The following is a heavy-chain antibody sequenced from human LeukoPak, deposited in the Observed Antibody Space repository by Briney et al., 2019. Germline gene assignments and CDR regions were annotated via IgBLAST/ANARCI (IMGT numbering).Heavy chain of an antibody. J-gene: IGHJ4*02. CDR2: ISSSSSTI. Sequence: GGSLRLSCAASGFTFSNAWMNWVRQAPGKGLEWVSYISSSSSTIYYADSVKGRFTISRDNAKNSLYLQMNSLRAEDTAVYYCARVEWPDIDYWGQGTLVTVSS. CDR3: ARVEWPDIDY. CDR1: GFTFSNAW. V-gene: IGHV3-48*01. D-gene: IGHD3-3*01.